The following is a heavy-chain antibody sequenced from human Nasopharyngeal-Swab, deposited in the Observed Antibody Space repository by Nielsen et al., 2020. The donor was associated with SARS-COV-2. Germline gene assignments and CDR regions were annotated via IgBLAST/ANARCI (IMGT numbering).Heavy chain of an antibody. CDR3: ARYLDWAGFGSVDY. CDR2: ISSVGSII. V-gene: IGHV3-48*02. Sequence: GESLKISCAASGFTFSYYNMHWVRQAPGKGLEWVSYISSVGSIIYYADSVKGRFTISRDNAKNSPFLQMNSLRDEDTAVYYCARYLDWAGFGSVDYWGQGALVTVSS. D-gene: IGHD3-10*01. CDR1: GFTFSYYN. J-gene: IGHJ4*02.